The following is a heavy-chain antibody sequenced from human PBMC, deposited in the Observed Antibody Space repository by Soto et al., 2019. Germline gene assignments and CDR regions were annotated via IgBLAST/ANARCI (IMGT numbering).Heavy chain of an antibody. CDR3: ARGGYSGYDPEDYYYYGMDV. Sequence: ASVKVSCKASGGTFSSYAISWVRQAPGQGLEWMGGIIPIFGTANYAQKFQGRVTITADESTSTAYMELSSLRSEDTAVYYCARGGYSGYDPEDYYYYGMDVWGQGTTVTVSS. V-gene: IGHV1-69*13. D-gene: IGHD5-12*01. CDR1: GGTFSSYA. CDR2: IIPIFGTA. J-gene: IGHJ6*02.